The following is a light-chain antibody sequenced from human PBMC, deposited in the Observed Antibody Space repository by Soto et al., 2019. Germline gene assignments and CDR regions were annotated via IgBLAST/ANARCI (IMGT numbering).Light chain of an antibody. J-gene: IGLJ2*01. CDR2: DVS. Sequence: QSALTQPRSVSGSPGQSVTISCTGTNIDVGAYSYVSWYQQHPGKVPKLLIYDVSKRPSGVPDRFSGSKSANTASLTISGLQADDEADYYCQSYDTTDQAMIFGGGTKVTVL. CDR1: NIDVGAYSY. CDR3: QSYDTTDQAMI. V-gene: IGLV2-11*01.